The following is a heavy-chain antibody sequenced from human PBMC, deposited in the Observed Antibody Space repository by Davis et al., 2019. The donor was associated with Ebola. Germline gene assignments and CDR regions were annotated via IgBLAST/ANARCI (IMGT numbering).Heavy chain of an antibody. Sequence: SVPVSCKASGYTFTTYDIHWLRQATGHGLEWMGWMNPNSENTGYAQKFQGRVTMTRSTSISTAYMELSSLRSEDTAVYYCARGGYFDWLTRWHYYGMDVWGQGTTVTVSS. CDR3: ARGGYFDWLTRWHYYGMDV. V-gene: IGHV1-8*01. CDR2: MNPNSENT. CDR1: GYTFTTYD. D-gene: IGHD3-9*01. J-gene: IGHJ6*02.